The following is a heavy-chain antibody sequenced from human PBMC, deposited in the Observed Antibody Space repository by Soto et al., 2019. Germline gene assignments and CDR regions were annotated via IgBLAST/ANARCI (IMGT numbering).Heavy chain of an antibody. J-gene: IGHJ2*01. D-gene: IGHD6-19*01. CDR3: ARGREGGQGLLLRGWYFDL. CDR2: ISYDGSNK. V-gene: IGHV3-30-3*01. Sequence: QVQLLESGGGVVQPGRSLRLSCAASGFTFSSYAMHWVRQAPGKGLEWVAVISYDGSNKYYADSVKGRFTISRDNAKNTMYLQMNSLRAEDTAVYYCARGREGGQGLLLRGWYFDLWGRGTMVTVSS. CDR1: GFTFSSYA.